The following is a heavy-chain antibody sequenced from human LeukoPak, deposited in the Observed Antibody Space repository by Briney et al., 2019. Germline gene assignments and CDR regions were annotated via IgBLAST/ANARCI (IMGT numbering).Heavy chain of an antibody. CDR1: GFTFSSYA. J-gene: IGHJ6*02. Sequence: GGSLRPSCAASGFTFSSYAMHWVRQAPGKGLEWVAVISYDGSNKYYADSVKGRFTISRDNSKNTLYLQMNSLRAEDTAVYYCAREPTTVKGYYYYGMDVWGQGTTVTVSS. CDR3: AREPTTVKGYYYYGMDV. CDR2: ISYDGSNK. D-gene: IGHD4-11*01. V-gene: IGHV3-30-3*01.